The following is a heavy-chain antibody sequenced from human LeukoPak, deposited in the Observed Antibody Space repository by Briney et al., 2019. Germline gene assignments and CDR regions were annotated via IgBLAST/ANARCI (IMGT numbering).Heavy chain of an antibody. J-gene: IGHJ4*02. CDR2: INAGNGNT. V-gene: IGHV1-3*01. CDR3: ARARIVVVPAATSYYFDY. Sequence: ATVKVSCKASGYPFRNYGITWVRQAPGQRLEWMGWINAGNGNTKYSQKFQGRVTITRDTSASTAYMELSSLRSEDTAVYYCARARIVVVPAATSYYFDYWGQGTLVTVSS. D-gene: IGHD2-2*01. CDR1: GYPFRNYG.